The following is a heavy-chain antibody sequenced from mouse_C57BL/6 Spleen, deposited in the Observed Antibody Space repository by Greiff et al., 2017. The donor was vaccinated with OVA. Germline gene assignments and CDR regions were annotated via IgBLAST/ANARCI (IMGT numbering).Heavy chain of an antibody. CDR1: GYTFTDYY. CDR2: INPNNGGT. V-gene: IGHV1-26*01. CDR3: ASRGYDYDGVDY. Sequence: EVQLQQSGPELVKPGASVKISCKASGYTFTDYYMNWVKQSHGKSLEWIGDINPNNGGTSYNQKFKGKATLTVDKSSSTAYMELRSLTSEDSAVYYCASRGYDYDGVDYWGQGTSVTVSS. D-gene: IGHD2-4*01. J-gene: IGHJ4*01.